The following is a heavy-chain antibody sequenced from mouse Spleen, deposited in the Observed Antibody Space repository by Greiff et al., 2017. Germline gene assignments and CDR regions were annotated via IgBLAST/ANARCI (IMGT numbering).Heavy chain of an antibody. D-gene: IGHD2-5*01. CDR2: ISYDGSN. V-gene: IGHV3-6*01. Sequence: EVKLEESGPGLVKPSQSLSLTCSVTGYSITSGYYWNWIRQFPGNKLEWMGYISYDGSNNYNPSLKNRMSITRDTSKNQFFLKLNSVTTEDTATYYCARDRNYLYYFDYWGQGTTLTVSS. J-gene: IGHJ2*01. CDR1: GYSITSGYY. CDR3: ARDRNYLYYFDY.